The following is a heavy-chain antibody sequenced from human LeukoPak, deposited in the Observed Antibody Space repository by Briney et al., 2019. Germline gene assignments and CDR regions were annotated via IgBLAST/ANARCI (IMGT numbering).Heavy chain of an antibody. V-gene: IGHV4-59*01. J-gene: IGHJ4*02. CDR3: ARVKSSGWGIGFAY. D-gene: IGHD6-19*01. CDR2: IYYNGST. Sequence: PSETLSLTCTVSGGSISSYYWSWIRQPPGKGLEWIGNIYYNGSTNYNPSLKSRVTISVDTSKNQFSLKLSSVTAADTAVYYCARVKSSGWGIGFAYWGQGTLVTVSS. CDR1: GGSISSYY.